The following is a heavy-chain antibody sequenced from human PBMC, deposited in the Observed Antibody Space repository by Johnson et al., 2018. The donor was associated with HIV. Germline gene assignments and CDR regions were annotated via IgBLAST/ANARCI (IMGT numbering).Heavy chain of an antibody. CDR2: IKQDGSEK. CDR3: ARRSGYGFDM. D-gene: IGHD5-24*01. J-gene: IGHJ3*02. Sequence: VHLVESGGGLVQPGGSLRLSCSASEFTFRDYWMAWVRQAPGRGLEWVANIKQDGSEKYYVDSVKGRFTISRDNAKNSLYLQMNSLRAEDTAVYYCARRSGYGFDMWGQGTMVTVSS. V-gene: IGHV3-7*05. CDR1: EFTFRDYW.